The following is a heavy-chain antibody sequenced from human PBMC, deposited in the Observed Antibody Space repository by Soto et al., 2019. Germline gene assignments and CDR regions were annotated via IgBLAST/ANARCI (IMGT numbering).Heavy chain of an antibody. D-gene: IGHD3-10*01. V-gene: IGHV4-31*03. CDR3: ARGHRIRGIIRWFDP. Sequence: SETLSLTCTVSGASITSGGYYWSWIRQHPRKGLEWIGYIYEGGSTYYNPSLKSRVTISVDTSKKQFSLNLSSVTAADTAVYYCARGHRIRGIIRWFDPWGQGTQVTVS. CDR2: IYEGGST. J-gene: IGHJ5*02. CDR1: GASITSGGYY.